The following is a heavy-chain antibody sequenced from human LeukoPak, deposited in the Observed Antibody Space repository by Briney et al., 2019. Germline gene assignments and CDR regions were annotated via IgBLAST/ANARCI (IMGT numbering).Heavy chain of an antibody. CDR3: ASDLRTVVTYNFDD. J-gene: IGHJ4*02. CDR2: ISYDGSNK. D-gene: IGHD4-23*01. Sequence: GSLRLSCVASGFTFIGYAMPWVRQAPGKGLEWVAVISYDGSNKYYADSVKGRFTISRDNSKNTLYLQMNSLRAEDTAVYYCASDLRTVVTYNFDDWRRGTLVAVSS. CDR1: GFTFIGYA. V-gene: IGHV3-30-3*01.